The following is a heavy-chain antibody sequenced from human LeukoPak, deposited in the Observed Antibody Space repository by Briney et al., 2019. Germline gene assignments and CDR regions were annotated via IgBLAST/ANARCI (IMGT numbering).Heavy chain of an antibody. V-gene: IGHV3-30-3*01. CDR3: ARALSQNTAMVTGLEYFDY. D-gene: IGHD5-18*01. J-gene: IGHJ4*02. CDR2: ISYDGSNK. CDR1: GFTFSSYA. Sequence: GGSLRFSCAASGFTFSSYAMHWVRQAPAKGLEGVAVISYDGSNKYYADSVKSRFTISRDNSKNTLYLQMNSLRAEDTAVYYCARALSQNTAMVTGLEYFDYWGQGTLVTVSS.